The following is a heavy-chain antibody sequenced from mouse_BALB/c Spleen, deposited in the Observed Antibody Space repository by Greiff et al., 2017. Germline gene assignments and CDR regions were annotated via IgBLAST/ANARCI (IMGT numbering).Heavy chain of an antibody. Sequence: QVQLKQSGAELMKPGASVKISCKATGYTFSSYWIEWVKQRPGHGLEWIGEILPGSGSTNYNEKFKGKATFTADTSSNTAYMQLSSLTSEDSAVYYCARGMGLLAWFAYWGQGTLVTVSA. CDR3: ARGMGLLAWFAY. J-gene: IGHJ3*01. CDR1: GYTFSSYW. V-gene: IGHV1-9*01. CDR2: ILPGSGST. D-gene: IGHD2-3*01.